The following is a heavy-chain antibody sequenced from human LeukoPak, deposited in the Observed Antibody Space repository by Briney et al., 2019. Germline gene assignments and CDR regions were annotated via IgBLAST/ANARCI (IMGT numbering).Heavy chain of an antibody. J-gene: IGHJ4*01. V-gene: IGHV3-74*01. CDR3: ATTGTDYYFDY. CDR2: IKSDGSST. CDR1: GFTFSSYW. D-gene: IGHD3/OR15-3a*01. Sequence: PGGSLRLSCAASGFTFSSYWMHWVRQAPGKGLVWVSHIKSDGSSTNYADSVKGRFTMSRDNAKNTLYLQMDSLRAEDTAVYYCATTGTDYYFDYWGQGTLVTVSS.